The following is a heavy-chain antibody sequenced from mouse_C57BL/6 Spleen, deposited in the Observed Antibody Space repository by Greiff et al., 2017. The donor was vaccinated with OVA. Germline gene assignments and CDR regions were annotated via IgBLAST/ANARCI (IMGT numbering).Heavy chain of an antibody. V-gene: IGHV5-17*01. CDR3: ARDDGYSYFDY. CDR1: GFTFSDYG. Sequence: DVMLVESVGGLVKPGGSLKLSCAASGFTFSDYGMHWVRQAPEKGLEWVAYISSGSSTIYYADTVKGRFTISRDNAKNTLFLQMTSLRSEDTAMYYCARDDGYSYFDYWGQGTTLTVSS. D-gene: IGHD2-3*01. J-gene: IGHJ2*01. CDR2: ISSGSSTI.